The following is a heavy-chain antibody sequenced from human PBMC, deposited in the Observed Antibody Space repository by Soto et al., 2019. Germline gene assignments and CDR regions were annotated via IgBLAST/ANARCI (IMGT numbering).Heavy chain of an antibody. CDR3: AREVFPIEVYSGYAIMSFFGY. V-gene: IGHV1-18*04. Sequence: QVQLVQSGAEVKKPGASVKVSCKASGYTFTSYGISWVRQAPGQGLEWMGWISAYNGNTNYAQKLQGRVTMTTDTSTSTAYMEVRSLRSDDTAVYYCAREVFPIEVYSGYAIMSFFGYWGQGNLVTVAS. D-gene: IGHD5-12*01. J-gene: IGHJ4*02. CDR2: ISAYNGNT. CDR1: GYTFTSYG.